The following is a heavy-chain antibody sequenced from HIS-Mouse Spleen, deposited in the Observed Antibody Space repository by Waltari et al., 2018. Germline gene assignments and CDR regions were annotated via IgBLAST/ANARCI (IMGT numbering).Heavy chain of an antibody. J-gene: IGHJ4*02. CDR2: IDWDDSK. D-gene: IGHD6-19*01. CDR1: GFSLSTSGMC. Sequence: QVTLRESGPALVKPTQTLTLTCTFSGFSLSTSGMCVSWLRQPPGKALEWLARIDWDDSKYYSTALKTRITISKDTSKNQVVLTMTNMDPLDTATYYCARIAEGYTSGWYAFDYWGQGTLVTVSS. CDR3: ARIAEGYTSGWYAFDY. V-gene: IGHV2-70*15.